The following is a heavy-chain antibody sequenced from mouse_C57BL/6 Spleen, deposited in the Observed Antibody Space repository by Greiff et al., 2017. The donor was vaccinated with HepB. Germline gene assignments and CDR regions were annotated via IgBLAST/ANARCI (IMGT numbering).Heavy chain of an antibody. CDR1: GFTFSSYA. J-gene: IGHJ4*01. CDR3: ARDDDYGYAMDY. V-gene: IGHV5-4*01. CDR2: ISDGGSYT. Sequence: EVQLVESGGGLVKPGGSLKLSCAASGFTFSSYAMSWVRQTPEKRLEWVATISDGGSYTYYPDNVKGRFTISRDNAKNKLYLQMSHLKSEDTAMYYCARDDDYGYAMDYWGQGTSVTVSS. D-gene: IGHD2-4*01.